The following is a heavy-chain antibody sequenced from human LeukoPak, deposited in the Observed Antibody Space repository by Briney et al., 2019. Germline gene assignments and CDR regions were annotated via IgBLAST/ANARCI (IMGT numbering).Heavy chain of an antibody. CDR1: GYTFTSYG. CDR2: ISAYNGNT. CDR3: ARGVDCGGDCYLFDY. D-gene: IGHD2-21*02. Sequence: ASVKVSCNASGYTFTSYGISWVRQAPGQGLEWMGWISAYNGNTNYAQKLQGRVTMTTDTSTSTAYMELRSLRSDDTAVYYCARGVDCGGDCYLFDYWGQGTLVTVSS. J-gene: IGHJ4*02. V-gene: IGHV1-18*01.